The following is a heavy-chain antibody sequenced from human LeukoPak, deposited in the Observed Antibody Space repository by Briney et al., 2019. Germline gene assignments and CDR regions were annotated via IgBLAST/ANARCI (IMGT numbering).Heavy chain of an antibody. CDR2: VYYSGST. Sequence: PSETLSLTCTVSGASINSYFWSWIRQPPGKGLEWIGYVYYSGSTNYNPSLKSRITISLDTSKNQFSLKLSSVTAADTAVYYCARTYYDILTGYYSPRPYFDYWGQGTLVTVSS. J-gene: IGHJ4*02. CDR3: ARTYYDILTGYYSPRPYFDY. V-gene: IGHV4-59*01. CDR1: GASINSYF. D-gene: IGHD3-9*01.